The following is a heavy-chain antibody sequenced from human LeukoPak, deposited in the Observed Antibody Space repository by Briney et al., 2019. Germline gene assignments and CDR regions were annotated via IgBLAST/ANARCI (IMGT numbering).Heavy chain of an antibody. CDR2: IYYSGST. CDR1: GYSISSGYY. CDR3: AKGLEAFDI. J-gene: IGHJ3*02. V-gene: IGHV4-38-2*02. Sequence: KTSETLSLTCTVSGYSISSGYYWGWIRQPPGKGLEWIGSIYYSGSTYYNPSLKSRVTISVDTSKNQFSLKLSSVTAADTAVYYCAKGLEAFDIWGQGTMVTVSS.